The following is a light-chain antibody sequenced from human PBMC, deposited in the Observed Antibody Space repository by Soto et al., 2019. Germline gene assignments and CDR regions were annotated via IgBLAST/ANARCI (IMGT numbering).Light chain of an antibody. Sequence: EIVLTQSPCTLSLSPGERATLSCRASQSVSSSYLAWYQQKPGQAPRLLIYGASSRATGIPDRFSGSGSGTDFTLTISRLEPEDFAVYYCQQITFGQGTRLEIK. CDR1: QSVSSSY. CDR2: GAS. J-gene: IGKJ5*01. CDR3: QQIT. V-gene: IGKV3-20*01.